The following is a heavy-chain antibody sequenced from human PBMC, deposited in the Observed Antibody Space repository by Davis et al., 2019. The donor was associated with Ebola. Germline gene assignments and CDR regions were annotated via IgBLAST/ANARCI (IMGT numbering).Heavy chain of an antibody. CDR3: ARGWDYGEGRIFDY. J-gene: IGHJ4*02. CDR2: IYYTGRT. CDR1: GGSINYHY. V-gene: IGHV4-59*11. Sequence: MPSETLSLTCTISGGSINYHYWSWLRRSPGKGLEWIGYIYYTGRTKYDPSLKSRVTISVDTSKSQFSLRLTSVTAADTAVYYCARGWDYGEGRIFDYWGQGKVVTVSA. D-gene: IGHD4/OR15-4a*01.